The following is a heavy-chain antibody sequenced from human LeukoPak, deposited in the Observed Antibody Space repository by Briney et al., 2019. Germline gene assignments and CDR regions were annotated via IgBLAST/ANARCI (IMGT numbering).Heavy chain of an antibody. J-gene: IGHJ5*02. CDR3: ARERSGATSS. Sequence: GGSLRLSCAASGFTFSSYGMSWVRQAQGKGLEGVSYISSSGSTIYYADSVKGRFTISRDNAKNSLYLQMNSLRAEDTAVYYCARERSGATSSWGQGTLVTVSS. D-gene: IGHD1-26*01. CDR2: ISSSGSTI. CDR1: GFTFSSYG. V-gene: IGHV3-48*04.